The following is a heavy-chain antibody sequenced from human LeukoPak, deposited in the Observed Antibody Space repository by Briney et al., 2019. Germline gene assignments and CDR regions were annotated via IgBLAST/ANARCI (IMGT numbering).Heavy chain of an antibody. D-gene: IGHD3-10*01. CDR3: ARLAGDY. V-gene: IGHV4-34*01. CDR2: INHSGST. CDR1: GGSFSGYY. J-gene: IGHJ4*02. Sequence: SETLSLTCAVYGGSFSGYYWSWIRQPPGKGLEWIGEINHSGSTDYNPSLKSRVTISVDTSKNQFSLKLSSVTAADTAVYYCARLAGDYWGQGTLVTVSS.